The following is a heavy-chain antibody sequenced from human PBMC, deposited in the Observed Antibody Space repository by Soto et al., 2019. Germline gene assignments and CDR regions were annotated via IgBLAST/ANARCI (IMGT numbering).Heavy chain of an antibody. V-gene: IGHV4-61*01. D-gene: IGHD5-12*01. J-gene: IGHJ6*02. CDR1: GGSVSSGSYY. CDR2: LSDAGRG. CDR3: ARAHSGYDPLGMDV. Sequence: QVQLQESGPGLMKPSETLAVTCTVSGGSVSSGSYYWSWLGPPPGQGLVWVGFLSDAGRGDYHPYLKSRVTISVHTSKRQFSLRLNSVTAADTAVYYCARAHSGYDPLGMDVWGQGTTVTVSS.